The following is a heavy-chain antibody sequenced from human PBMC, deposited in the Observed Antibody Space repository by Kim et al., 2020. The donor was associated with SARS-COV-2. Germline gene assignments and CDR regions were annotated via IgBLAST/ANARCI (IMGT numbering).Heavy chain of an antibody. CDR2: INHSGST. V-gene: IGHV4-34*01. CDR3: CRGPTVTTRYYYGMDG. J-gene: IGHJ6*02. D-gene: IGHD4-17*01. Sequence: SETLSLTCAAYGGSFSGYYWSWIRQPPGKGLEWIGEINHSGSTNYNPSLKSRGTISVDTSKNQSSLKLSSVTAADKAVYYCCRGPTVTTRYYYGMDGCG. CDR1: GGSFSGYY.